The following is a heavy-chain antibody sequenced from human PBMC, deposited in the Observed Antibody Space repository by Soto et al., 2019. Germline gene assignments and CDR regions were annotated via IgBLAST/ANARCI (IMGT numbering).Heavy chain of an antibody. Sequence: ASVKVSCKASGGTFSSYAISWVRQAPGQGLEWMGGIIPIFGTANYAQKFQGRVTITADESTSTAYMELSSLRSEDTAVYYCARQVFNNVLTKNYWGQGTLVTVSS. CDR3: ARQVFNNVLTKNY. V-gene: IGHV1-69*13. J-gene: IGHJ4*02. D-gene: IGHD3-9*01. CDR1: GGTFSSYA. CDR2: IIPIFGTA.